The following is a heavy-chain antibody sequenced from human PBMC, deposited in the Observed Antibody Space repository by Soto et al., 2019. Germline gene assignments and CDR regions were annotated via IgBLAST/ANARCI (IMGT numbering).Heavy chain of an antibody. J-gene: IGHJ5*02. CDR3: AKAPGYRAFGP. CDR2: VNHSGST. Sequence: HVQLQQWGAGLLKPSETLSLTCAVYGGSFSGYYWSWIRQPPGKGLEWIGEVNHSGSTNYNPSLKSRVTISVDTSKSQSALKLSSVTAADTAVYYCAKAPGYRAFGPWGQGTLVTVSS. CDR1: GGSFSGYY. D-gene: IGHD5-12*01. V-gene: IGHV4-34*01.